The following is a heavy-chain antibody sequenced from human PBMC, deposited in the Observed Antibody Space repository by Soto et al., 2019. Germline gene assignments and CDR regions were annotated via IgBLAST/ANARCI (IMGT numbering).Heavy chain of an antibody. V-gene: IGHV3-23*01. D-gene: IGHD2-15*01. CDR2: IDGNSNNI. CDR3: ATYRQTGSAVHY. J-gene: IGHJ4*02. Sequence: GGSLILSCAASGFIFSSYSMTWFRQAPGKGLEWVSVIDGNSNNIHYTDSVKGRFTISRDNSKNTLHLQMNSLRAEDTAVYYCATYRQTGSAVHYWGQGTLVTVSS. CDR1: GFIFSSYS.